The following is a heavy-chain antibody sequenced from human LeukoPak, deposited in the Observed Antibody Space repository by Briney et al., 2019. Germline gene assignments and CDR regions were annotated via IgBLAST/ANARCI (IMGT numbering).Heavy chain of an antibody. CDR2: IQYDRTNE. Sequence: GGSLRLSCAASGFIFPNAFMNWVRQAPGKGLEWVAYIQYDRTNEQYAHSVKGRFRISRDNSNNILYLQMNSLRTEDTAVYYCAKDRCSNGIGCYYYYMEVWGKGTTVTISS. D-gene: IGHD2-8*01. CDR1: GFIFPNAF. J-gene: IGHJ6*03. CDR3: AKDRCSNGIGCYYYYMEV. V-gene: IGHV3-30*02.